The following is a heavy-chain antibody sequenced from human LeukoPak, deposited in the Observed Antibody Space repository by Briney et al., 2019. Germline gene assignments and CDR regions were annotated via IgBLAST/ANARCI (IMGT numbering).Heavy chain of an antibody. CDR2: INHSGST. V-gene: IGHV4-34*01. D-gene: IGHD6-19*01. J-gene: IGHJ4*02. Sequence: SETLSLTCAVYGGSFSGYYWSWIRQPPGKGLEWIGEINHSGSTNYNPSLKSRVTISVDTSKNQFSLKLSSVTAADTAVYYCARAVAGTFDYWGQGTLVTVSS. CDR3: ARAVAGTFDY. CDR1: GGSFSGYY.